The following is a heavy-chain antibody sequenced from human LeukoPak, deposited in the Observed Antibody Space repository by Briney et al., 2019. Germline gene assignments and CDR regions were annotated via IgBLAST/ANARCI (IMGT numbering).Heavy chain of an antibody. CDR1: GFTFTNYW. J-gene: IGHJ4*02. Sequence: GGSLRLSCAASGFTFTNYWMSWVRQAPGKGLEWVANIKQDGSEKYYVDSVKGRFAIPRDNAKNSLFLQMSSLRAEDTAVFYCARSSHWSFDYWGQGTLVTVSS. D-gene: IGHD2-8*02. V-gene: IGHV3-7*01. CDR2: IKQDGSEK. CDR3: ARSSHWSFDY.